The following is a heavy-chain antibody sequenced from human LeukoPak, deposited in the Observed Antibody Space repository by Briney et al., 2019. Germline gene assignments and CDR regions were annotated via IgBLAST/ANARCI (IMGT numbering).Heavy chain of an antibody. J-gene: IGHJ4*02. CDR2: IDWNDDK. CDR3: VRDHYDSGSYLIDV. Sequence: SWVRQSPGKALEWLALIDWNDDKYYSASLKTRLTVSKDTSANQVVLTLTNVDPVDTGTYYCVRDHYDSGSYLIDVWGRGTRVIVSS. V-gene: IGHV2-70*09. D-gene: IGHD3-10*01.